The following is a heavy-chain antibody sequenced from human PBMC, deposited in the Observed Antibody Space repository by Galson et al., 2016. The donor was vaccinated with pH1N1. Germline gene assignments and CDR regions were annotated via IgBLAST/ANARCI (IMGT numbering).Heavy chain of an antibody. V-gene: IGHV3-53*05. Sequence: SLRLSCAASGFTVSSNYMSWVRQAPGKGLEWVSIVYSGGNTYYADSVKGRFTISRDNSNNTLYLQMNSLRAEDTAVYYCARVWSYDFWSGVGDFYFDYGGQGILVTVSS. J-gene: IGHJ4*02. CDR3: ARVWSYDFWSGVGDFYFDY. CDR1: GFTVSSNY. D-gene: IGHD3-3*01. CDR2: VYSGGNT.